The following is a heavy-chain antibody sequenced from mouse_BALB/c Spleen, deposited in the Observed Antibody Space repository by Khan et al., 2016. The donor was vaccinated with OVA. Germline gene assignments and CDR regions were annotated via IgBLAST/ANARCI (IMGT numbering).Heavy chain of an antibody. CDR1: GYSFTGYF. CDR3: ARTYGSDFDY. Sequence: EVELVESGPELVKPGASVKISCKASGYSFTGYFMNWVMQSPGKSLEWIGRINPHIGETFYNQKFRDKATLTVDESSSTAHMELRSLASEDSAVYYCARTYGSDFDYWGQGTTLTVSS. J-gene: IGHJ2*01. D-gene: IGHD1-1*01. V-gene: IGHV1-20*02. CDR2: INPHIGET.